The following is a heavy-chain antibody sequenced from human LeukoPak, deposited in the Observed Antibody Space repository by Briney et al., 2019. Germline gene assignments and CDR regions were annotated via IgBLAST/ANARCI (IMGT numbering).Heavy chain of an antibody. J-gene: IGHJ5*02. CDR2: IWYDGSNK. V-gene: IGHV3-33*01. CDR3: AREGPHPRDPNNWFDP. Sequence: GGSLRLSCAASGFTFSSYGMHWVRQAPGKGLEWVAVIWYDGSNKYYADSVKGRFTISRDNSKNTLYLQMNSLRAEDTAVYYCAREGPHPRDPNNWFDPWGQGTLVTVSS. CDR1: GFTFSSYG.